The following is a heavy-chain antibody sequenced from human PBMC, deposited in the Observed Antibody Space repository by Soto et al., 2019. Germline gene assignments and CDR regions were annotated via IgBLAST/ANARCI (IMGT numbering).Heavy chain of an antibody. D-gene: IGHD4-17*01. CDR3: RRLTRDYGNYPSGPKHNWFDP. V-gene: IGHV3-53*04. CDR1: GFTVSSNY. CDR2: IYSGGST. J-gene: IGHJ5*02. Sequence: GGSLRLSCAASGFTVSSNYMSWVRQAPGKGLEWVSVIYSGGSTYYADSVKGRFTISRHNSKNTLYLQMNSLRAEDTAVYYYRRLTRDYGNYPSGPKHNWFDPWGQGTLVTVS.